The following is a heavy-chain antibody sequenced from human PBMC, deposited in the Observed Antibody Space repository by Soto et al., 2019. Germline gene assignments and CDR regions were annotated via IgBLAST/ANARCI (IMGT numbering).Heavy chain of an antibody. CDR1: GFTFSSYA. CDR2: ISGSGGTT. V-gene: IGHV3-23*01. Sequence: LRLSCAASGFTFSSYAMSWVRQAPGKGLEWVSAISGSGGTTYYADSVKGRFTISRDNSKNTLYLQVNSLRTEDTAVYYCAKGARSSGWYWGQGTLVTVSS. D-gene: IGHD6-19*01. J-gene: IGHJ4*02. CDR3: AKGARSSGWY.